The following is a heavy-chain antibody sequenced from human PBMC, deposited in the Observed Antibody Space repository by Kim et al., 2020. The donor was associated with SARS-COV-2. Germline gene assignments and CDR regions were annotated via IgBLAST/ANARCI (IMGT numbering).Heavy chain of an antibody. J-gene: IGHJ5*02. Sequence: GGSLRLSCAATGFTLISHDMHWVRQAPGKGLECVAVITRSTGRIFYADSVKGRFTISRDNAKNSLYLQMDSLRDEDTAVYYCARGLAYCRGDCPWGQGTLVTVSS. D-gene: IGHD2-21*02. CDR2: ITRSTGRI. V-gene: IGHV3-48*02. CDR1: GFTLISHD. CDR3: ARGLAYCRGDCP.